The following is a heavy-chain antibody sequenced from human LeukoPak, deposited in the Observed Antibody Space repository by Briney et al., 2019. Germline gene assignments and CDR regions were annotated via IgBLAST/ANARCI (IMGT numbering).Heavy chain of an antibody. CDR1: GFSFSSSD. V-gene: IGHV3-13*01. J-gene: IGHJ4*02. D-gene: IGHD3-10*01. Sequence: GGSLRLSCEAFGFSFSSSDMHWVRQAAGKGLEWVSAIGTIYDTYYSDSVKGRFTISRDNSKNTLYLQMNSLRAEDTAVYYCARDPLIGTPYWGQGTLVTVSS. CDR2: IGTIYDT. CDR3: ARDPLIGTPY.